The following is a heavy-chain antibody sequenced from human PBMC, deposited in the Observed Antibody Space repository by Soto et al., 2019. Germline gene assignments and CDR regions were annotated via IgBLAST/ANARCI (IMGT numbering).Heavy chain of an antibody. CDR3: ARGAFDSSGYYLDY. V-gene: IGHV4-30-2*01. Sequence: SETLSLTCAVSGGSISSGGYSWSWIRQPPGKGLEWIGYIYHSGSTYYNPSLKSRVTISVDRSKNQFSLKLSSVTAADTAVYYCARGAFDSSGYYLDYWGQGTLVTVSS. J-gene: IGHJ4*02. CDR2: IYHSGST. CDR1: GGSISSGGYS. D-gene: IGHD3-22*01.